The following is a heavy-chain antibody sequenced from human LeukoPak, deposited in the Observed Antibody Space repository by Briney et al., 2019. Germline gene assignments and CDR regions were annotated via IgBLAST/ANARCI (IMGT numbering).Heavy chain of an antibody. J-gene: IGHJ4*02. V-gene: IGHV1-69*05. D-gene: IGHD3-3*01. CDR2: IIPIFGTA. Sequence: SVKVSCKASGGTFSSYAISWVRQAPGQGLEWMGGIIPIFGTANYAQKFQGRVTITTDESTSTAYMEPSSLRSEDTAVYYCARGLEWLTYFDYWGQGTLVTVSS. CDR3: ARGLEWLTYFDY. CDR1: GGTFSSYA.